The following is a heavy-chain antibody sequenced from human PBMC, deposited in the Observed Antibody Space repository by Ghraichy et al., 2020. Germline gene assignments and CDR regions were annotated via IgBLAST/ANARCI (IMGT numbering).Heavy chain of an antibody. CDR2: IKQDGSEK. Sequence: GGSLRLSCAASGFTFSRFSMTWVRLAPGKGLEWVANIKQDGSEKFYVDSVKDRFTISRDNAKNSLYLQMNSLRAEDTAVYYCARDSDVDYCGKGTLVTVSS. CDR1: GFTFSRFS. CDR3: ARDSDVDY. V-gene: IGHV3-7*03. J-gene: IGHJ4*02.